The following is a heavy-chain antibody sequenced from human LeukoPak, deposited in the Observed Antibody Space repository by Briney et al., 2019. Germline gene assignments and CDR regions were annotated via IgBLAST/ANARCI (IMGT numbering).Heavy chain of an antibody. J-gene: IGHJ4*02. Sequence: ASVKVSCKASGYTFTTYAIGWVRQAPGQGLEWMGWISTYNGNRHYTQKLQGRVTMTTDTSTSTAYMELSSLTSDDTAVYYCAREGYSNSWSDYWGQGTLVTVSS. D-gene: IGHD6-13*01. CDR2: ISTYNGNR. CDR1: GYTFTTYA. CDR3: AREGYSNSWSDY. V-gene: IGHV1-18*01.